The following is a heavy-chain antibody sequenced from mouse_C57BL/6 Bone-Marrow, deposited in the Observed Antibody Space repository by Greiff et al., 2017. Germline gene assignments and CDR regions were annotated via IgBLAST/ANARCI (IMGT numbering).Heavy chain of an antibody. V-gene: IGHV14-2*01. D-gene: IGHD2-3*01. J-gene: IGHJ2*01. CDR3: ARRLLQDFDY. CDR2: IDPEDGET. Sequence: EVQLQQSGAELVKPGASVKLSCTASGFNIKDYYMHWVKQRTEQGLEWIGRIDPEDGETKDAPKFQGKATITADTSSNTAYLQLRSLTSEDTAVYYCARRLLQDFDYWGQGATLTVAS. CDR1: GFNIKDYY.